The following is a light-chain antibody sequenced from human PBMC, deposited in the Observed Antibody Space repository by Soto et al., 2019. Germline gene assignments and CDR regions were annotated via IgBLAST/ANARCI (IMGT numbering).Light chain of an antibody. CDR2: DGS. Sequence: IQVTHAKASFFGAVRKRKTNYCRTSQGFGSPLAWYQQTPGKPPRLLIYDGSTLQSGVPTRFSGSGSGTNFYLTISSLQPEDFATYYCQHFYDYPHSCAPGTKVDI. CDR1: QGFGSP. J-gene: IGKJ3*01. CDR3: QHFYDYPHS. V-gene: IGKV1D-13*01.